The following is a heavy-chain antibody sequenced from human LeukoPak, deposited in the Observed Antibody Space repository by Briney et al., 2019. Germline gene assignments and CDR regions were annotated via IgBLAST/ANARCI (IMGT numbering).Heavy chain of an antibody. Sequence: SETLSLTCSISGYSISSGYFWGWIRQPPGKGLEWIGNIHHDGITYYNPSLKSRVTISVDTSKNQFSLKLSSVTAADTAVYYCARIGDTAKIDYWGQGTLVTVSS. CDR2: IHHDGIT. D-gene: IGHD5-18*01. V-gene: IGHV4-38-2*02. CDR3: ARIGDTAKIDY. J-gene: IGHJ4*02. CDR1: GYSISSGYF.